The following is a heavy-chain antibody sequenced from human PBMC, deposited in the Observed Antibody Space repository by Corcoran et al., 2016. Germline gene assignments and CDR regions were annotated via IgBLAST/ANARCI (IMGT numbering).Heavy chain of an antibody. CDR1: GGTFSSYA. J-gene: IGHJ6*02. D-gene: IGHD2-21*02. CDR3: AGSYCGGYCLYYYYGMDV. CDR2: IIPIFGTA. V-gene: IGHV1-69*06. Sequence: QVQLVQSEAEVKKNVSSVKVSCKASGGTFSSYAISWVRQAPGQGLEWMGGIIPIFGTANYAQKFQGRVTITADNSTSTAYMVLSSLRSEDTAMYYCAGSYCGGYCLYYYYGMDVWGQGTTVTVSS.